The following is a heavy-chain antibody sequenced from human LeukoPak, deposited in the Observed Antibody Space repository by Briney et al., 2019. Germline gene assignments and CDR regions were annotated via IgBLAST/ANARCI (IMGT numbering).Heavy chain of an antibody. CDR1: GYTFTSYG. V-gene: IGHV1-18*01. D-gene: IGHD4-17*01. J-gene: IGHJ6*03. CDR2: ISAYNGNT. CDR3: ATVTSNFGTTERAYYYYYYMDV. Sequence: ASVKVSCKASGYTFTSYGISWVRQAPGQGLEWMGWISAYNGNTNYAQKLQGRVTMTTDTSTSTAYMELRSLRSEDTAVYYCATVTSNFGTTERAYYYYYYMDVWGKGTTVTVSS.